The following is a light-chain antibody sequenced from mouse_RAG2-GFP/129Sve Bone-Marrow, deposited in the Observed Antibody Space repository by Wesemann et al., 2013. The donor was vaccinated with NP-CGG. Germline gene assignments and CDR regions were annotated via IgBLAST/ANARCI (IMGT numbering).Light chain of an antibody. CDR3: QQHYSTPFT. CDR1: QNVGTN. CDR2: SAS. Sequence: DIVMTQSQKFMSTSVGDRVSVTCKASQNVGTNVAWYQQKPGQSPKALIYSASYRYSGVPDRFTGSGSGTDYTLTISSVQAEDLALYYCQQHYSTPFTFGSGTKLEIK. V-gene: IGKV6-15*01. J-gene: IGKJ4*01.